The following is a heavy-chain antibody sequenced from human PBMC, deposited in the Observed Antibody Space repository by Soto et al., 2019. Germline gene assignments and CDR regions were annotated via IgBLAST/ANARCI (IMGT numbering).Heavy chain of an antibody. CDR2: ISAYNGNT. Sequence: GASVKVSCKASGYTFTSYGISWVRQAPGQGLEWMGWISAYNGNTNYAQKLQGRVTMTTDTSTSAAYMELRSLRSDDTAVYYCARALDYYGSGSYGDFDPWGQGTLVTVSS. V-gene: IGHV1-18*01. D-gene: IGHD3-10*01. CDR1: GYTFTSYG. J-gene: IGHJ5*02. CDR3: ARALDYYGSGSYGDFDP.